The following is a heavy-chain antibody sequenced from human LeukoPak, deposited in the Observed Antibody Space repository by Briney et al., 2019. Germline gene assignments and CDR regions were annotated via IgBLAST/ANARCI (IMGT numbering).Heavy chain of an antibody. Sequence: PSGTLSLTCAVSGGSISSDNWWSWVRQPPGKGLEWIGYIYYSGSTNYNPSLKSRVTISVDTSKNQFSLKLSSVTAADTAVYYCARDLRQLGFDYWGQGTLVTVSS. J-gene: IGHJ4*02. CDR1: GGSISSDNW. CDR3: ARDLRQLGFDY. CDR2: IYYSGST. D-gene: IGHD6-13*01. V-gene: IGHV4-4*02.